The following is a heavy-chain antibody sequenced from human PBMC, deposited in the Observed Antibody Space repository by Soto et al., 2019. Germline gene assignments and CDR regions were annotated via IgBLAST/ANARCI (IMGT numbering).Heavy chain of an antibody. CDR2: INPNSGGT. Sequence: QVQLVQSGAEVKKPGASVKVSCKASGYTFTGYYMHWVRQAPGQGLEWMGWINPNSGGTNYAQKFQGWVTMTRDTSFTTAYMELSRLRSDDTAVYYCATYRDATSGGLDYWGRGTLVIVST. CDR3: ATYRDATSGGLDY. D-gene: IGHD2-15*01. CDR1: GYTFTGYY. V-gene: IGHV1-2*04. J-gene: IGHJ4*02.